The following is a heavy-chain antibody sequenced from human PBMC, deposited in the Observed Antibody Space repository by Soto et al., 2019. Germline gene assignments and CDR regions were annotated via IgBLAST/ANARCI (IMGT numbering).Heavy chain of an antibody. D-gene: IGHD2-21*02. CDR3: ASSPCGGDCYLDY. CDR1: GGTFSSYA. Sequence: QVQLVQSGAEVKKPGSSVKVSCKASGGTFSSYAISWVRQAPGQGLEWMGEIIPIFGTANYAQKFQGRVTITAAESTSKAYMELSSLRCEDTAVYYCASSPCGGDCYLDYWGQGTLVTVSS. CDR2: IIPIFGTA. J-gene: IGHJ4*02. V-gene: IGHV1-69*01.